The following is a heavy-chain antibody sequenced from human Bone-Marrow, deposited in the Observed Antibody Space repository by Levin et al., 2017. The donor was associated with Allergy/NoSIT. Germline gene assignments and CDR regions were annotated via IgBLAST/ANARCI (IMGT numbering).Heavy chain of an antibody. CDR2: IYHSGST. V-gene: IGHV4-59*01. CDR3: ARAIPSGGNSYYYYYMDV. J-gene: IGHJ6*03. Sequence: SETLSLTCTVSGGSISTYYWSWIRQPPEKRLEWIGYIYHSGSTKYNPSLKSRVTLLVDTSKNLFSLKLSSVTAADSAVYFCARAIPSGGNSYYYYYMDVWGKGTTVTVSS. CDR1: GGSISTYY. D-gene: IGHD4-23*01.